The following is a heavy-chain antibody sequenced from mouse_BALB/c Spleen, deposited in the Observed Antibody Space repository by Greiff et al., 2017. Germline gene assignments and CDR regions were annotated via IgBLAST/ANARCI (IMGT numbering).Heavy chain of an antibody. D-gene: IGHD1-1*01. V-gene: IGHV1-82*01. J-gene: IGHJ2*01. CDR1: GYAFSSSW. CDR2: IYPGDGDT. Sequence: QVQLQQSGPELVKPGASVKISCKASGYAFSSSWMNWVKQRPGQGLEWIGRIYPGDGDTNYNGKFKGKATLTADKSSSTAYMQLSSLTSVDSAVYFCASTTVVADYWGQGTTLTVSS. CDR3: ASTTVVADY.